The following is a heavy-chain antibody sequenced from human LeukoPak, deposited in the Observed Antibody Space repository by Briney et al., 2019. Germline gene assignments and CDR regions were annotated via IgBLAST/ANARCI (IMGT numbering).Heavy chain of an antibody. CDR2: IYTSGST. CDR3: GRGTGGDDDY. Sequence: SETLSLTCTVSGGSISSYYWSWIRQPAGKGLEWVGRIYTSGSTNYNPSLKRRVTISVDKSKNQFSLKLSSVPAADTAVDYCGRGTGGDDDYWGQGTLVSVCS. V-gene: IGHV4-4*07. D-gene: IGHD4-17*01. CDR1: GGSISSYY. J-gene: IGHJ4*02.